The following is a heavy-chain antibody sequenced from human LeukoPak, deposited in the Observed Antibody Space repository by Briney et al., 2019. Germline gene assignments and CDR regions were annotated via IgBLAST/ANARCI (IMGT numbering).Heavy chain of an antibody. CDR3: ARVVVPAATRPSRGYYYYMDV. V-gene: IGHV4-34*01. Sequence: KTSETLSLTCAVYGGSFSGYYWSWIRQPPGKGLEWIGEINHSGSTNYNPSLKSRVTISVDTSKNQFSLKLSSVTAADTAVYYCARVVVPAATRPSRGYYYYMDVWGKGTTVTVSS. J-gene: IGHJ6*03. CDR1: GGSFSGYY. D-gene: IGHD2-2*01. CDR2: INHSGST.